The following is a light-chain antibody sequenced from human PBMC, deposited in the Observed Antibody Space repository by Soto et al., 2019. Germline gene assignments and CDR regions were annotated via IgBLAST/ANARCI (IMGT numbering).Light chain of an antibody. Sequence: EIVMTQSPATLSVSPGERATLSGRASQSVRSNLAWYQQKPGQAPRLLIYGASTRATGIPARFSGSGSGTEFTFTISSLQSEDFAVYYCLQYNNWVPTFGQGTKVEIK. CDR3: LQYNNWVPT. CDR2: GAS. CDR1: QSVRSN. J-gene: IGKJ1*01. V-gene: IGKV3-15*01.